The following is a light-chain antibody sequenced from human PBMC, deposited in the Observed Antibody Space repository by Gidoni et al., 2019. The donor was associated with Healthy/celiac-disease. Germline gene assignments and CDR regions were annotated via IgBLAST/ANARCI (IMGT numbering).Light chain of an antibody. Sequence: QSALTQPAYVSGYPGQTITISCTGTSSDVGGYNYVSWYQQHPGKAPKLMIYDVSNRPSGVSNRFSGSKSGNTASLTISGLQAEDEADYYCSSYTSISTPYVFGTGTKVTVL. CDR2: DVS. CDR3: SSYTSISTPYV. V-gene: IGLV2-14*01. J-gene: IGLJ1*01. CDR1: SSDVGGYNY.